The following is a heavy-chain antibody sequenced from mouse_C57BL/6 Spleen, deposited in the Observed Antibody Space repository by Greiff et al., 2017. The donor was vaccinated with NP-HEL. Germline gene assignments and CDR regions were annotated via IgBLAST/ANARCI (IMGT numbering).Heavy chain of an antibody. CDR1: GYTFTSYW. CDR3: STHFSYAMDY. V-gene: IGHV1-64*01. CDR2: IHPNSGST. Sequence: QVQLQQPGAELVKPGASVKLSCKASGYTFTSYWMHWVKQRPGQGLEWIGMIHPNSGSTNYNEKFKSKATLTVDKSSSPAYLQLSILTSEDSAVYYCSTHFSYAMDYWGQGTSVTVSS. J-gene: IGHJ4*01.